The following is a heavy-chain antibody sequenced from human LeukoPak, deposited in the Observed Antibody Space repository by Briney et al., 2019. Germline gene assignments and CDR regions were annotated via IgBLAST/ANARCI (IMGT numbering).Heavy chain of an antibody. D-gene: IGHD3-22*01. J-gene: IGHJ5*02. CDR2: IYYSGST. Sequence: SETLSLTCTVSGGSISSYYWSWIRQPPGKGLEWIGYIYYSGSTNYNPSLKSRVTISVDTSKNQFSLKLSSVTAADTAVYYCARDQNAYYYDSSGYYYPYNWFDPWGQGTLVTVSS. CDR3: ARDQNAYYYDSSGYYYPYNWFDP. V-gene: IGHV4-59*12. CDR1: GGSISSYY.